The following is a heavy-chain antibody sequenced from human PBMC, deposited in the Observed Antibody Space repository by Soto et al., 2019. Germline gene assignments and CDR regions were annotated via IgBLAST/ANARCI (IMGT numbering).Heavy chain of an antibody. Sequence: LTCSVSGRSISEINSYWGWIRQTPGEGLEWIGTIHHTGSTYYNPSLKSRVIISLDTSKNQFSLKLSSVTAADTALYYCARPEGGYGSGYSWFDPWGQGTRVTVSS. V-gene: IGHV4-39*01. CDR1: GRSISEINSY. J-gene: IGHJ5*02. D-gene: IGHD5-12*01. CDR2: IHHTGST. CDR3: ARPEGGYGSGYSWFDP.